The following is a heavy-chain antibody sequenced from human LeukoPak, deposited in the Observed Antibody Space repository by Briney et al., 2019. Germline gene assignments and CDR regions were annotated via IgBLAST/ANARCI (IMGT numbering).Heavy chain of an antibody. V-gene: IGHV4-59*11. CDR3: ARAGTYYDFWSGYLGPDDMDV. CDR1: GGSISSHY. Sequence: SETQSLTCTVSGGSISSHYWSWIRQPPGKGLEWIGYIYYSGSTNYNPSLKSRVTISVDTSKNQFSLKLSSVTAADTAVYYCARAGTYYDFWSGYLGPDDMDVWGKGTTVTVSS. CDR2: IYYSGST. J-gene: IGHJ6*03. D-gene: IGHD3-3*01.